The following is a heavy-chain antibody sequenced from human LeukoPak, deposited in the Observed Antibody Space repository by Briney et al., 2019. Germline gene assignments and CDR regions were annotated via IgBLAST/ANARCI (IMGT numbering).Heavy chain of an antibody. V-gene: IGHV1-2*02. CDR3: AREGAGYCSSTSCSRRNWFDP. CDR2: INPNSGGT. J-gene: IGHJ5*02. Sequence: AASVKVSCKASGYTFTGYYMHWLRQAPGQGLEWMGWINPNSGGTNYAQKFQGRVTMTRDTSISTAYMELSRLRSDDTAVYYCAREGAGYCSSTSCSRRNWFDPWGQGTLVTVSS. CDR1: GYTFTGYY. D-gene: IGHD2-2*01.